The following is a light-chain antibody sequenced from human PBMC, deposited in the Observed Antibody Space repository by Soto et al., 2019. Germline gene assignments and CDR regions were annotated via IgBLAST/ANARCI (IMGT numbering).Light chain of an antibody. J-gene: IGKJ1*01. V-gene: IGKV3-20*01. CDR3: QKYNSAPWT. Sequence: EIVLTHSPGTLSLSPGERATLSCRASQSVSSSYLGWYQQKPGQAPRLLIYGASSRATGIPDRFSGSGSGTDCTLTISSLQPEDVATYYCQKYNSAPWTFGQGTKVDIK. CDR1: QSVSSSY. CDR2: GAS.